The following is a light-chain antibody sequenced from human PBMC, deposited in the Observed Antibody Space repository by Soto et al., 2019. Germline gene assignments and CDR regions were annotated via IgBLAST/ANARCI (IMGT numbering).Light chain of an antibody. V-gene: IGKV3-11*01. J-gene: IGKJ4*01. CDR1: QNNKTY. CDR3: QSRSNWAPVLT. CDR2: DAS. Sequence: ENMLTQSPATLSSSPGERATLSCRASQNNKTYLSWYQQKPGQAPNLLIYDASNMATGIPASFSGSGSGTDFTPTISSPAPDDFAVYFCQSRSNWAPVLTFGGGTKVDIK.